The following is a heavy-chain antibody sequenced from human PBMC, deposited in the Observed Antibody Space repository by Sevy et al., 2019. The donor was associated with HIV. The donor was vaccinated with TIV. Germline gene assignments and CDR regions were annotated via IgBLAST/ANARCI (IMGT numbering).Heavy chain of an antibody. Sequence: SESLSLTCTVSDDSISGYYWSWIRQPPGKGLEWIGYINYSGRTNYNTSVKSRATISADKSTNHFSLKLSSVTAADTAVYYCARTTPYYCCGMDFWGQGTTVTVSS. CDR3: ARTTPYYCCGMDF. CDR2: INYSGRT. V-gene: IGHV4-59*01. J-gene: IGHJ6*02. D-gene: IGHD4-17*01. CDR1: DDSISGYY.